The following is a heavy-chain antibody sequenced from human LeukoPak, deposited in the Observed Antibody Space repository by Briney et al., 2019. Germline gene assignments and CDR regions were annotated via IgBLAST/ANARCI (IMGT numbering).Heavy chain of an antibody. Sequence: AGGSLRLSCAGSGFTFSSHWMTWVRQAPGKGLEWVASIKDDGSEKHFLDSVNGRFAISRDNAKNSLYLQMSSLRAEDTAVYYCARRGITISGVLVYHYSGLDVWGQGTTVTVS. J-gene: IGHJ6*02. CDR1: GFTFSSHW. V-gene: IGHV3-7*02. D-gene: IGHD3-3*01. CDR3: ARRGITISGVLVYHYSGLDV. CDR2: IKDDGSEK.